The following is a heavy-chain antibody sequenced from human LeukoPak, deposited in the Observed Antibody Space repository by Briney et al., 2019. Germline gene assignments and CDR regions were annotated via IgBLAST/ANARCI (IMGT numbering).Heavy chain of an antibody. V-gene: IGHV3-73*01. CDR1: GFTFTNAW. J-gene: IGHJ6*03. D-gene: IGHD3-22*01. CDR3: TTRSYDSSGYYRDYYYYMDV. CDR2: IRSKANSYAT. Sequence: GGSLRLSCAASGFTFTNAWMSWVRQAPGKGLEWVGRIRSKANSYATAYAASVKGRFTISRDDSKNTAYLQMNSLKTEDTAVYYCTTRSYDSSGYYRDYYYYMDVWGKGTTVTVSS.